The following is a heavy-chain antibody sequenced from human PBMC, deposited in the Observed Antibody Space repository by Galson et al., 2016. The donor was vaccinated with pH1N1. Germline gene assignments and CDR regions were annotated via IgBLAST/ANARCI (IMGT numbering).Heavy chain of an antibody. CDR3: AKDIGYCRSTSCQYYYYYGMDV. D-gene: IGHD2-2*01. CDR2: ISGSGGST. V-gene: IGHV3-23*01. CDR1: GFTFSSYA. J-gene: IGHJ6*02. Sequence: SLRLSCAASGFTFSSYAMSWVRQAPGKGLEWVSAISGSGGSTYYADSVPGRFTISSGKSKNTLYLQMNSLRAEDTAVDYCAKDIGYCRSTSCQYYYYYGMDVWGQGTTVTVSS.